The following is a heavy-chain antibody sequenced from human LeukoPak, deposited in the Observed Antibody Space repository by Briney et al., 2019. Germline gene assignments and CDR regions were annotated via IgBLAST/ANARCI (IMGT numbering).Heavy chain of an antibody. V-gene: IGHV1-24*01. D-gene: IGHD6-19*01. J-gene: IGHJ4*02. CDR3: ATGQQWLAYFDY. Sequence: ASVKVSCKVSGYTLTESSMHWVRQAPGKGLEWMGGFDPEDGETIYAQKFQGRVTMTEDTSTDTAYMELSSLRSEDTAVYYCATGQQWLAYFDYWGQGTLVTVSS. CDR1: GYTLTESS. CDR2: FDPEDGET.